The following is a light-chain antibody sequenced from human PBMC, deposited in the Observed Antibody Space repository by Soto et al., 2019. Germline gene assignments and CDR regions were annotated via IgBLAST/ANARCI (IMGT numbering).Light chain of an antibody. CDR1: QSLLHITGETF. CDR3: MQSTQLPPP. Sequence: VMTQPKHSLSVAPGQPASISCKSSQSLLHITGETFLFWYLQKPGQSPQLLIYEVSTRVSGVPDRFSGSGSGTDFTLEISRVETDDAGIYYCMQSTQLPPPFGQGTRLDIK. J-gene: IGKJ5*01. CDR2: EVS. V-gene: IGKV2D-29*02.